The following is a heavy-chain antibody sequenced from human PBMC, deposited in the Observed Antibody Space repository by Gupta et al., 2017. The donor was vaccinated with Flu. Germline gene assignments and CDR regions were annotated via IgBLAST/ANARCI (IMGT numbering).Heavy chain of an antibody. CDR1: GASINSRNFY. CDR2: IYSNGTT. J-gene: IGHJ4*02. V-gene: IGHV4-39*01. Sequence: QVQLQESGPGLVKPSETLSLTCSVSGASINSRNFYWGWVRQPPGKGLVWIGNIYSNGTTDYKPSLQSRVIISVDTSKNQLSLTLRSVAAADTAVYFCAGRDGDYWGQGTLVTVSS. CDR3: AGRDGDY.